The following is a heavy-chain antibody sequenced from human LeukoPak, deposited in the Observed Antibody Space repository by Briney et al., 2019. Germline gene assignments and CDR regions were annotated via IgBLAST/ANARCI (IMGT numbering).Heavy chain of an antibody. CDR1: GFTFSSYW. D-gene: IGHD3-22*01. J-gene: IGHJ4*02. Sequence: PGGSLRLSCAASGFTFSSYWMSWVRQAPGKGLEWVANIKQDGSEKYYVDSVKGRFTISRDNAKNSLYLQMNSLRAEDTAVYYCARGMYYYDSSANYWGKGTLVTVSS. V-gene: IGHV3-7*01. CDR2: IKQDGSEK. CDR3: ARGMYYYDSSANY.